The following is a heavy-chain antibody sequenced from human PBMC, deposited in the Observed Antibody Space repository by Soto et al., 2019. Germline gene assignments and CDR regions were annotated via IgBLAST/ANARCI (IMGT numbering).Heavy chain of an antibody. V-gene: IGHV1-69*01. Sequence: QVQLVQSGTEVKKPGSSVKVSCRASGGIFSSYAVSWVRQAPGQGLEWVGGIIPILDATHYAQRFQGRVTITADESTSTVYMELSSLRSEDTAIYYCARRGDCSGAACGRGEGYFEYWGQGTLVTVSS. CDR2: IIPILDAT. D-gene: IGHD2-15*01. J-gene: IGHJ4*02. CDR1: GGIFSSYA. CDR3: ARRGDCSGAACGRGEGYFEY.